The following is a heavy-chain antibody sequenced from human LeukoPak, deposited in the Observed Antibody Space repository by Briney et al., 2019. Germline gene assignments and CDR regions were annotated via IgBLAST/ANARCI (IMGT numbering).Heavy chain of an antibody. D-gene: IGHD3-10*01. CDR2: IIPIFGTA. V-gene: IGHV1-69*13. Sequence: GASVKVSCKASGGTFSSYAISWVRQAPGQGLEWMGGIIPIFGTANYAQKFQGRVTITADESTSTAYMELSSLRSEDTAVYYCARTYYYGSGSEKKLDYYYYYYMDVWGKGTTVTISS. CDR3: ARTYYYGSGSEKKLDYYYYYYMDV. CDR1: GGTFSSYA. J-gene: IGHJ6*03.